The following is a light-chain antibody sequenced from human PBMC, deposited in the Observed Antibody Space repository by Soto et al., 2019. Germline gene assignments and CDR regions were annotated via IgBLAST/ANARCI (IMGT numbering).Light chain of an antibody. CDR2: DVS. Sequence: QSALTKAASVSGSPGQWISISCPGRSIDGVCYNYVSWYQQHPGKAPKLMIYDVSNRPSGVSNRFSGSKSGNTASLTISGLQAEDEADYYCSSYTSSSTRCVFGTGTKVTGL. CDR1: SIDGVCYNY. V-gene: IGLV2-14*01. CDR3: SSYTSSSTRCV. J-gene: IGLJ1*01.